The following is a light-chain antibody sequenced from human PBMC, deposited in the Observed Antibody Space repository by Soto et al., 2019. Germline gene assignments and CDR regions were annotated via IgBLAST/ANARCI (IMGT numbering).Light chain of an antibody. Sequence: DLQLSQSPSSLSASVGDRVTITCRASQAISSYVNWYQQKPGKAPRLLMYDASSLQSGVPSRFSGTGAGTEFTLTISSLQPEDFATYYCQQSHTTPSTFGQGTRLEIK. J-gene: IGKJ5*01. V-gene: IGKV1-39*01. CDR3: QQSHTTPST. CDR1: QAISSY. CDR2: DAS.